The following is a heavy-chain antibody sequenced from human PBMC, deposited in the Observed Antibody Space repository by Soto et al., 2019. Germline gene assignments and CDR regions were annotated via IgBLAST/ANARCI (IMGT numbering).Heavy chain of an antibody. V-gene: IGHV4-30-4*01. CDR3: ARETTVTTYNWFDP. CDR2: IYYSGST. J-gene: IGHJ5*02. Sequence: SETLSLTCTVSGGSISSGDYYWSWIRQPPGKGLEWIGYIYYSGSTYYNPSLKSRVTISVDTSKNQFSLKLSSVTAADTAVYYCARETTVTTYNWFDPWGQGTLVTVSS. D-gene: IGHD4-17*01. CDR1: GGSISSGDYY.